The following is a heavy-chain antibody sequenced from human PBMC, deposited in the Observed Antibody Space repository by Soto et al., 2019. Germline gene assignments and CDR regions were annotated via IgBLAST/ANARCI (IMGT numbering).Heavy chain of an antibody. Sequence: EVQLVESGGGLVQPGGSLRLSCAASGYPFSRHWILWVRQAPGQGPVGVSRISPDGTVTDYADFVEGRFTISRDNAQNTLYLQMSSLRAEDTAVYYCARPRSMSSSGFDIWGQGTMVIVSS. CDR2: ISPDGTVT. CDR1: GYPFSRHW. J-gene: IGHJ3*02. D-gene: IGHD1-26*01. CDR3: ARPRSMSSSGFDI. V-gene: IGHV3-74*01.